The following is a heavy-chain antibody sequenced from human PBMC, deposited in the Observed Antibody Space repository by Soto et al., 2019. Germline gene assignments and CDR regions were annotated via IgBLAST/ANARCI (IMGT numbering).Heavy chain of an antibody. CDR3: ATVVGFWSGYNINWFDP. D-gene: IGHD3-3*01. Sequence: ASVKVSCKVSGYTLTELSMHWVRQAPGKGLEWMGGFDPEDGETVYAQKFQGRVTMTEDTSTDTAYMELSSLRSEDTAVYYCATVVGFWSGYNINWFDPWGQGTLVTVSS. J-gene: IGHJ5*02. V-gene: IGHV1-24*01. CDR2: FDPEDGET. CDR1: GYTLTELS.